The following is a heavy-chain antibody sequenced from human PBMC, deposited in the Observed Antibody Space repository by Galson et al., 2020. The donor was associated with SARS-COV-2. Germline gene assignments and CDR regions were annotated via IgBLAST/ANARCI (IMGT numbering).Heavy chain of an antibody. D-gene: IGHD3-22*01. CDR2: LYHSGST. V-gene: IGHV4-38-2*02. Sequence: SETLSLTCTVSGYSISSGYFWGWIRRPPGKGLEWIGSLYHSGSTHYNPSLKSRVTISVDTSKNQFSLRLSSVTAADTAVYYCAREFQGGYYDTSGRPLGCDFDLWGRGTLVTVSS. CDR1: GYSISSGYF. CDR3: AREFQGGYYDTSGRPLGCDFDL. J-gene: IGHJ2*01.